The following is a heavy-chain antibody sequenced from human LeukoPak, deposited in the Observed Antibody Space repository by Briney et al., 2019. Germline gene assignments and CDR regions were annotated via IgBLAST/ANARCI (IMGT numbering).Heavy chain of an antibody. J-gene: IGHJ4*02. CDR3: VRDPSLGVVGGDY. V-gene: IGHV3-7*01. CDR2: IKQDGSEK. D-gene: IGHD3-16*01. Sequence: PGGSLRLSCAASGFTFSSYAMSWVRQAPGKGLEWVANIKQDGSEKNYVASVKGRFTISRDNAKNSLFLQMNSLRAEDTAVYYCVRDPSLGVVGGDYWGQGTLVTVSS. CDR1: GFTFSSYA.